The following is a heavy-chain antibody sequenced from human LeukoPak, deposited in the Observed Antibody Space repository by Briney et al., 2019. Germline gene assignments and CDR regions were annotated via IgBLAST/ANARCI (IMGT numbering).Heavy chain of an antibody. CDR3: ATRFSEQS. CDR2: IGGRGGTT. Sequence: GGSLRLSCAASGFTFSSYAMGWVRQAPGKGLEWVSSIGGRGGTTYYANSVRGRFTISRDNSKNTLYLQMNSLRPEDTAVYYCATRFSEQSWGQGTLVTVSS. J-gene: IGHJ4*02. V-gene: IGHV3-23*01. CDR1: GFTFSSYA. D-gene: IGHD3-3*01.